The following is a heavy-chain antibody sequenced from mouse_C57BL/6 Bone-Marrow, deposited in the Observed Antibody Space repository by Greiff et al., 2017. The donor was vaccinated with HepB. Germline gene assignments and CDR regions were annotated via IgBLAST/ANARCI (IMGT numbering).Heavy chain of an antibody. V-gene: IGHV1-55*01. J-gene: IGHJ3*01. CDR3: ANIDSYGLAWFAY. Sequence: VQLQQSGAELVKPGASVKMSCKASGYTFTSYWITWVKQRPGQGLEWIGDIYPGSGSTNYNEKFKSKATLTVDTSSSTAYMQLSSLTSEDSAVDYCANIDSYGLAWFAYWGQGTLVTVSA. CDR2: IYPGSGST. D-gene: IGHD3-3*01. CDR1: GYTFTSYW.